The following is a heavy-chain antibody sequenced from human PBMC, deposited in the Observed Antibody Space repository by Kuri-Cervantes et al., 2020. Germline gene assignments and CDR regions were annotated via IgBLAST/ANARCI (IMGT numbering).Heavy chain of an antibody. Sequence: GGSLRLSCAASGFAFSSYAMHWVRQAPGKGLEFVSAISNYGDNTWYAESVKGRFIISRDNSKNTLYLQMGSLRAEDMAVYHCARGSDGSGYYQLNDAFYIWGQGTMVTVSS. V-gene: IGHV3-64*02. CDR2: ISNYGDNT. CDR3: ARGSDGSGYYQLNDAFYI. D-gene: IGHD3-22*01. J-gene: IGHJ3*02. CDR1: GFAFSSYA.